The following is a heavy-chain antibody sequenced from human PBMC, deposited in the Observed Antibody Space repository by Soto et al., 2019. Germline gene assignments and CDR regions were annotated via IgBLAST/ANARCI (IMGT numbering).Heavy chain of an antibody. CDR3: ARDGGYCSGGSCYAYFQH. V-gene: IGHV4-59*01. J-gene: IGHJ1*01. CDR2: IYYSGST. Sequence: SETLSLTCTVSGGSISSYYWSWIRQPPGKGLEWIGYIYYSGSTNYNPSLKSRVTISVDTSKNQFSLKLSSVTAADTAVYYCARDGGYCSGGSCYAYFQHWGQGTLVTVSS. CDR1: GGSISSYY. D-gene: IGHD2-15*01.